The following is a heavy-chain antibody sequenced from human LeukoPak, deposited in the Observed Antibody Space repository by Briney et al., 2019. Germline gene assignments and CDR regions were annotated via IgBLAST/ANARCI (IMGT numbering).Heavy chain of an antibody. CDR2: IYSGGST. CDR3: VRVDDYGDYPYYFDS. V-gene: IGHV3-66*01. J-gene: IGHJ4*02. D-gene: IGHD4-17*01. CDR1: GFLVSSKY. Sequence: WGSLRLSCAASGFLVSSKYMSWVRQAPGKGLEWVSVIYSGGSTYYADSVKGRFTISRDNSKSTVYLQMNSLRAEDTAVYYCVRVDDYGDYPYYFDSWGQGTLVTVSS.